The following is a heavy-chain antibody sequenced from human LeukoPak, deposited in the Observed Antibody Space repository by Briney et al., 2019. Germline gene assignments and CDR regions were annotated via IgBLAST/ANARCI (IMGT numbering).Heavy chain of an antibody. CDR3: ARDYGDYGLDY. CDR1: GFTFSSYD. CDR2: IGTAGDT. D-gene: IGHD4-17*01. V-gene: IGHV3-13*01. Sequence: PGGSLRLSCAASGFTFSSYDMHWVRQATGKGLEWVPAIGTAGDTYYPGSVKGRFTISRENAKNSLYLQMNSLRAGDTAVYYCARDYGDYGLDYWGQGTLVTVSS. J-gene: IGHJ4*02.